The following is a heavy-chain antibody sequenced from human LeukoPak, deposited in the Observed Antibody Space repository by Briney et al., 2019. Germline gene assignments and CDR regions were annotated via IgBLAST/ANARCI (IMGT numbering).Heavy chain of an antibody. Sequence: SETLSLTCTVSGGSISSYYWSWVRQAPGKGPEWIGYSDYNGITKYNPSLTSRGTTSVDTSKNQFSLKLRSVTAADTAVYYCARDRAIAADGTVYFYGMHVWGQGTTVTVSS. J-gene: IGHJ6*02. CDR2: SDYNGIT. CDR3: ARDRAIAADGTVYFYGMHV. CDR1: GGSISSYY. D-gene: IGHD6-13*01. V-gene: IGHV4-59*01.